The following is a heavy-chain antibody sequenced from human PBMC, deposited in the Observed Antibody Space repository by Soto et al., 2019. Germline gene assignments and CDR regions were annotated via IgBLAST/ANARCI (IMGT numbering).Heavy chain of an antibody. CDR1: GYTFTSYG. Sequence: GASVKVSCKASGYTFTSYGISWVRQAPGQGLEWMGWINPNSGGTNYAQKFQGWVTMTRDTSISTAYMELSRLRSDDTAVYYCARGLCSGGSCYNAAFDIWGQGTMVTVSS. V-gene: IGHV1-2*04. CDR3: ARGLCSGGSCYNAAFDI. D-gene: IGHD2-15*01. CDR2: INPNSGGT. J-gene: IGHJ3*02.